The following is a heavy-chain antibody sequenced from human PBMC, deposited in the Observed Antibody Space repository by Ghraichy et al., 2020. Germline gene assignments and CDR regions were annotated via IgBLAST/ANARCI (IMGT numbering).Heavy chain of an antibody. V-gene: IGHV2-26*01. J-gene: IGHJ5*02. D-gene: IGHD5-12*01. Sequence: SGPTLVKPTETLTLTCTVSGFSLNEPRMGVGWIRQPPGKALEWLAHIDEGPYSRVLNSRVTISKDTSKSQVVLTMAHMDPGDTATYYCARGLSGYGGYDSWGQGTLVTVSS. CDR3: ARGLSGYGGYDS. CDR2: IDEG. CDR1: GFSLNEPRMG.